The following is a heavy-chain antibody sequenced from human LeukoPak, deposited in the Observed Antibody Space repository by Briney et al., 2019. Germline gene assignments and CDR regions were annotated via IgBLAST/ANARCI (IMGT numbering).Heavy chain of an antibody. Sequence: PSETLSLTCAVYGGSFSGYYWSWIRQSPGKGLEWIGEINHYEMNRSGNTNYNPSLKSRVTISVDTSKNQFSLKLSSVTAADTAVYYCARLVAAGTIDYWGQGTLVTVSS. CDR2: INHYEMNRSGNT. CDR1: GGSFSGYY. V-gene: IGHV4-34*01. J-gene: IGHJ4*02. CDR3: ARLVAAGTIDY. D-gene: IGHD6-13*01.